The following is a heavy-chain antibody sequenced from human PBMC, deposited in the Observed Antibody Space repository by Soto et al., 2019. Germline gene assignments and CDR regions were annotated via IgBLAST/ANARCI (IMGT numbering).Heavy chain of an antibody. CDR1: GGSISSYF. V-gene: IGHV4-59*01. CDR2: VYYTGTT. Sequence: TLSLTCTVSGGSISSYFYIWVRQPPGKGLEWIGSVYYTGTTDYNPSLKSRVTISVDTSKTQFSLNLRSVTAADTAVYYCARDLAAVPRAFDYWGRGTLVTVSS. D-gene: IGHD6-13*01. J-gene: IGHJ4*02. CDR3: ARDLAAVPRAFDY.